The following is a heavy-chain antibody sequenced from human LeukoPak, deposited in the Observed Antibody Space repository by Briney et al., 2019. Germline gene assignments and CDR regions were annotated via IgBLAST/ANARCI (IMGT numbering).Heavy chain of an antibody. CDR3: ARVSMQGYSRVSYYFDY. CDR2: INAGNGNT. Sequence: ASVKVSCKASGYTFTSYAMHWVRQAPGQRLECMGWINAGNGNTKYSQKFQGRVTITRDTSASTAYMELSSLRSEDTAVYYCARVSMQGYSRVSYYFDYWGQGTLVTVSS. CDR1: GYTFTSYA. J-gene: IGHJ4*02. V-gene: IGHV1-3*01. D-gene: IGHD5-12*01.